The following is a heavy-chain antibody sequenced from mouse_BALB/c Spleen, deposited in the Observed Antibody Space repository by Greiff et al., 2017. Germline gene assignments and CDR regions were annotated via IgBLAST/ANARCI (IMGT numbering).Heavy chain of an antibody. V-gene: IGHV1-9*01. CDR3: ARYFITTATDY. J-gene: IGHJ2*01. CDR2: ILPGSGST. D-gene: IGHD1-2*01. CDR1: GYTFSSYW. Sequence: QVHVKQSGAELMKPGASVKISCKATGYTFSSYWIEWVKQRPGHGLEWIGEILPGSGSTNYNEKFKGKATFTADTSSNTAYMQLSSLTSEDSAVYYCARYFITTATDYWGQGTTLTVSS.